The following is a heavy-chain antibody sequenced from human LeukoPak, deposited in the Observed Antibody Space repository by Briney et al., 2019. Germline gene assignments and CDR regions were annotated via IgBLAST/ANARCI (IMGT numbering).Heavy chain of an antibody. CDR1: GDPISAYY. D-gene: IGHD3-22*01. CDR3: ARDRYYYDSSGSRFDY. J-gene: IGHJ4*02. CDR2: IYYSGRT. V-gene: IGHV4-59*12. Sequence: SETLSLTCTVSGDPISAYYWSWIRQSPGKGLEWIGYIYYSGRTNYNPSLKSRVTILVHTSKNQFSLKLSSVTAADTAVYYCARDRYYYDSSGSRFDYWGQGTLVTVSS.